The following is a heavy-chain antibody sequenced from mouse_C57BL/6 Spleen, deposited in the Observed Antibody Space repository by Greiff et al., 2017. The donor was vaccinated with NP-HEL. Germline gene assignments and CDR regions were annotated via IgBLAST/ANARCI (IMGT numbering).Heavy chain of an antibody. D-gene: IGHD1-1*02. CDR2: IDPSDSET. Sequence: QVQLQQPGAELVRPGSSVKLSCKASGYTFTSYWMHWVKQRPIQGLEWIGKIDPSDSETHYNQKFKDKATLTVDKSSSTAYMQLISLTAEDSAVYYCARLLGWYAMDYWGQGTSVTVSA. J-gene: IGHJ4*01. CDR3: ARLLGWYAMDY. V-gene: IGHV1-52*01. CDR1: GYTFTSYW.